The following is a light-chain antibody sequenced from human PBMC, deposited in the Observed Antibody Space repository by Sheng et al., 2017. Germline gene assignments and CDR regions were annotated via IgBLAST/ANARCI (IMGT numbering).Light chain of an antibody. V-gene: IGKV1-39*01. Sequence: DIQMTQSPASLSASVGDRVTISCRASQSVSANLHWYQHQAGKAPKFLIYTTSYLQSGVSSRFSGSGSGTDFTLTISSLQPEDFATYYCLQTFSTPYTFGPGD. CDR2: TTS. CDR1: QSVSAN. CDR3: LQTFSTPYT. J-gene: IGKJ2*01.